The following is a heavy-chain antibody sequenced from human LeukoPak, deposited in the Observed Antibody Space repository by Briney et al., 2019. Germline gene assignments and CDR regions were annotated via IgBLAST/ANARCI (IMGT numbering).Heavy chain of an antibody. CDR2: IYYSGST. CDR3: ASHEYSSSSGFIFDY. Sequence: SETLSLTRTVSGGSISSYYWSWIRQPPGKGLEWIGYIYYSGSTNYNPSLKSRVTISVDTSKNQFSLKLSSVTAADTAVYYCASHEYSSSSGFIFDYWGQGTLVTVSS. J-gene: IGHJ4*02. V-gene: IGHV4-59*01. CDR1: GGSISSYY. D-gene: IGHD6-6*01.